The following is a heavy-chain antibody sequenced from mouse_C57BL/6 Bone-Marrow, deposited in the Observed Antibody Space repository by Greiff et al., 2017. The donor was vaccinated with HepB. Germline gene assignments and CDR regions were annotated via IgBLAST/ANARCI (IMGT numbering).Heavy chain of an antibody. CDR3: AKRWLLPLYAMDY. D-gene: IGHD2-3*01. CDR2: IHPNSGST. Sequence: QVQLKQPGAELVKPGASVKLSCKASGYTFTSYWMHWVKQRPGQGLEWIGMIHPNSGSTNYNEKFKSKATLTLDKSSSTAYMQLSSLTSEDSAVYYCAKRWLLPLYAMDYWGQGTSVTVSS. J-gene: IGHJ4*01. CDR1: GYTFTSYW. V-gene: IGHV1-64*01.